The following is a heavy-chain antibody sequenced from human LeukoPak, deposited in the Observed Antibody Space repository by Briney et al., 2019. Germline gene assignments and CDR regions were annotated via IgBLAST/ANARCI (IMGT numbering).Heavy chain of an antibody. CDR3: ARPYSSSWYDAFDI. D-gene: IGHD6-13*01. Sequence: ASVKVSCKASGYTFTGYYMHCVRQAPGQGLEWMGWINPNSGGTNYAQKFQGRATMTRDTSISTAYMELSRLRSDDTALYYCARPYSSSWYDAFDIWGQGTMVTVSS. CDR2: INPNSGGT. J-gene: IGHJ3*02. CDR1: GYTFTGYY. V-gene: IGHV1-2*02.